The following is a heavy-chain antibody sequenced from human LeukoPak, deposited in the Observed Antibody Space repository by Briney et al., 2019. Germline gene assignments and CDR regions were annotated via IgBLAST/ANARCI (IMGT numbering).Heavy chain of an antibody. J-gene: IGHJ4*02. D-gene: IGHD3-3*01. CDR2: ISGDGERT. CDR1: GFTFDDHA. CDR3: AREDGDAIAIFGVITDY. V-gene: IGHV3-43*02. Sequence: GGSLRLSCAASGFTFDDHAMHWVRQVPGKGPEWVSLISGDGERTFYAGSVKGRFTISRDNSKNSLHLQMNSLKTEDTALYYCAREDGDAIAIFGVITDYWGQGTLVTVSS.